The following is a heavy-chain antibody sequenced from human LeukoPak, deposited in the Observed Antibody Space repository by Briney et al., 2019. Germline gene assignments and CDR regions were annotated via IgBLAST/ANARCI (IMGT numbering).Heavy chain of an antibody. CDR3: ARPRDTAMVLFDY. CDR2: ICPGDSDT. J-gene: IGHJ4*02. Sequence: GEPLKISCKGSGYSFTSYWIGWVRQMPGKGLEWMGIICPGDSDTRYSPSFQGQVTISADKSISTAYLQWSSLKASDTAMYYCARPRDTAMVLFDYWGQGTLVTVSS. CDR1: GYSFTSYW. D-gene: IGHD5-18*01. V-gene: IGHV5-51*01.